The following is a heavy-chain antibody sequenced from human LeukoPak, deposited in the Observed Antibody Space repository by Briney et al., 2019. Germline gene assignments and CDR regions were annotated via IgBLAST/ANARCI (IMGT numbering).Heavy chain of an antibody. J-gene: IGHJ3*02. Sequence: PGGSLRLSCAASGFTFSNYATHWVRQAPSKGLGWEAVISYDGSNNYYADSVKGRFSICRDNFKNTQYLQMNSARTEDTAVYYCARGAIAVFGVVVSPHAFDIGGRGTMVTVSS. CDR3: ARGAIAVFGVVVSPHAFDI. CDR2: ISYDGSNN. CDR1: GFTFSNYA. D-gene: IGHD3-3*01. V-gene: IGHV3-30*04.